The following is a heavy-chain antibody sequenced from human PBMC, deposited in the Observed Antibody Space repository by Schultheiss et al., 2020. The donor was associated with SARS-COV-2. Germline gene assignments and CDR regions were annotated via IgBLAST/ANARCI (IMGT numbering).Heavy chain of an antibody. V-gene: IGHV4-31*01. Sequence: SQTLSLTCTVSGGSISSGGYYWSWIRQHPGKGLEWIGYIYYSGSTYYNPSLKSLVTISVDTSKNQFSLKLSSVTAADTAVYYCASSGGGDGVDYWGQGTLVTVSS. CDR3: ASSGGGDGVDY. J-gene: IGHJ4*02. CDR1: GGSISSGGYY. D-gene: IGHD3-16*01. CDR2: IYYSGST.